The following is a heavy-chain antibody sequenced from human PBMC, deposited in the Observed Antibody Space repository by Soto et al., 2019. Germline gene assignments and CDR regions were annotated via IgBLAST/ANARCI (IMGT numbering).Heavy chain of an antibody. CDR1: GFTFSSHS. V-gene: IGHV3-21*01. J-gene: IGHJ4*02. Sequence: GGSLRLSCAASGFTFSSHSMNWVRQAPGKGLEWVSSISSSSSYIYYADSVKGRFTISRENAKNSLYLQMNGLRAEDTAVYYCARDIGPPNFDYWGQGTLVTVSS. CDR3: ARDIGPPNFDY. D-gene: IGHD2-15*01. CDR2: ISSSSSYI.